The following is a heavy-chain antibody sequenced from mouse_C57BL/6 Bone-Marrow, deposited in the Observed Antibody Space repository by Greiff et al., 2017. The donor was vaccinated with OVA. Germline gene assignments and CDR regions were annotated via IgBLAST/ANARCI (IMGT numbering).Heavy chain of an antibody. J-gene: IGHJ2*01. CDR3: ARHEDCYCASYFDY. Sequence: QVQLQQSGPELVKPGASVTISCKASGYAFSSSWMNWVKQRPGKGLEWIGRIYPGDGDTNYNGKFKGKATLTADKSSSTAYMQLSSLTSEDSAVYFCARHEDCYCASYFDYWGQGTTLTVSS. D-gene: IGHD2-3*01. V-gene: IGHV1-82*01. CDR1: GYAFSSSW. CDR2: IYPGDGDT.